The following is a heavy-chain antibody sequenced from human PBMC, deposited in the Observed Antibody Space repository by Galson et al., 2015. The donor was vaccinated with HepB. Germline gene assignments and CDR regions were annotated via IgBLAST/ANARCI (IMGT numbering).Heavy chain of an antibody. CDR3: AKGDSSGYYYDKSYYFDY. D-gene: IGHD3-22*01. Sequence: SLRLSCAASGFTFSSYAMSWVRQAPGKGLEWVSAISGSGGSTYYADSVKGRFTISRDNSKNTLYLQMNSLRAEDTAVYYCAKGDSSGYYYDKSYYFDYWGQGTLVTVSS. CDR2: ISGSGGST. V-gene: IGHV3-23*01. CDR1: GFTFSSYA. J-gene: IGHJ4*02.